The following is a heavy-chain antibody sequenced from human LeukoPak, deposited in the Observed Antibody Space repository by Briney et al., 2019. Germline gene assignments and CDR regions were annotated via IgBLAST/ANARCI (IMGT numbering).Heavy chain of an antibody. V-gene: IGHV4-38-2*02. Sequence: KASETLSLTCTVSGYSISSGYYWSWIRQPPGKGLEWIGYIYYSGSTYYNPSLKSRVTISVDTSKNQFSLKLSSVTAADTAVYYCAKDFTVTTPYYYGMDVWGQGTTVTVSS. CDR3: AKDFTVTTPYYYGMDV. CDR2: IYYSGST. CDR1: GYSISSGYY. D-gene: IGHD4-17*01. J-gene: IGHJ6*02.